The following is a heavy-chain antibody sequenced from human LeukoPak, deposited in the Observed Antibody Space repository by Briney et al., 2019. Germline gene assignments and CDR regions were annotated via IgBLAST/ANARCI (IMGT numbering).Heavy chain of an antibody. CDR3: AKDEYSSWDAFDI. CDR1: GFTFSSYG. Sequence: GGSLRLSCAASGFTFSSYGMHWVRQAPGKGLEWVAFIRYDGSNKYYADSVKGRFTISRDNSKNTLYLQMNSLRAEDTAVYYCAKDEYSSWDAFDIWGQGAMVTVSS. CDR2: IRYDGSNK. V-gene: IGHV3-30*02. J-gene: IGHJ3*02. D-gene: IGHD6-6*01.